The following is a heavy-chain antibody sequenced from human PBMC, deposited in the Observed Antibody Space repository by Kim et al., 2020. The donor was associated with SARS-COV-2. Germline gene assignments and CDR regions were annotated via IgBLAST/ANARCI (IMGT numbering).Heavy chain of an antibody. Sequence: ASVKVSCKASGYTFTGYYMHWVRQAPGQGLEWMGWINPNSGGTNYAQKFQGRVTMTRDTSISTAYMELSRLRSDDTAVYYCARTSSSVLRFLEWPHLVYWGQGTLVTVSS. CDR1: GYTFTGYY. V-gene: IGHV1-2*02. D-gene: IGHD3-3*01. CDR2: INPNSGGT. J-gene: IGHJ4*02. CDR3: ARTSSSVLRFLEWPHLVY.